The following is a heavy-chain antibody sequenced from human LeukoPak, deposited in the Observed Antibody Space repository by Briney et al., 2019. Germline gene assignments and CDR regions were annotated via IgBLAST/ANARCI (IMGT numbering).Heavy chain of an antibody. D-gene: IGHD3-10*01. CDR3: ARVPGSRGEFDY. Sequence: PSETLSLTCTVSGGSISSYYWSWIRQPPGKGLGWIGYIYYSGSTNYNPSLKSRVTISVDTSKNQFSLRLSSVTAADTAVYYCARVPGSRGEFDYWGQGTLVTVSS. CDR2: IYYSGST. V-gene: IGHV4-59*01. J-gene: IGHJ4*02. CDR1: GGSISSYY.